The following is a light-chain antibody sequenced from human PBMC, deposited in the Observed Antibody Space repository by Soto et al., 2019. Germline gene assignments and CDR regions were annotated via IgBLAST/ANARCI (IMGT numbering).Light chain of an antibody. V-gene: IGKV3-15*01. J-gene: IGKJ1*01. CDR3: LQYHNLWA. Sequence: ILMTQSPATVSVSPGESATLSCRASRNIYYNVAWYQQRPGQAPRLLIYRASTRAPGVPARFSGSGSGTEFTLTISSLQPEDFTVYSCLQYHNLWAFGQGTKVDIK. CDR1: RNIYYN. CDR2: RAS.